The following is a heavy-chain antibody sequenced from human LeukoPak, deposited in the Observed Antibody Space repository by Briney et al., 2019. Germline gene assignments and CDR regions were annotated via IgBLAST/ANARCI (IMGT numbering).Heavy chain of an antibody. CDR1: GFTFSSYE. Sequence: GGALRLSCAASGFTFSSYEMNWVRQASGEGLEWVSYCSSSGSTIYYADSVKGRFTISRDNAKNSLYLQMNSLRAEDTAVYYCARELGGYYDYWGQGTLVTVSS. CDR2: CSSSGSTI. CDR3: ARELGGYYDY. D-gene: IGHD3-22*01. V-gene: IGHV3-48*03. J-gene: IGHJ4*02.